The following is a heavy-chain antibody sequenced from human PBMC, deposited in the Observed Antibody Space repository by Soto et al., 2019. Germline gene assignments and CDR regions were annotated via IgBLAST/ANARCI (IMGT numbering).Heavy chain of an antibody. CDR3: ASFNRASFDI. J-gene: IGHJ3*02. V-gene: IGHV3-53*04. Sequence: VQLGESGGALVQPGGSLSPSCAASGLTVSSNNMGWFGQAPGKGLEWVSVIYSGGSTYYADSVKGRFTISRHNSKNTLYLQMNSLRAEDTAVYYCASFNRASFDIWGQGTMVTVSS. D-gene: IGHD3-10*01. CDR1: GLTVSSNN. CDR2: IYSGGST.